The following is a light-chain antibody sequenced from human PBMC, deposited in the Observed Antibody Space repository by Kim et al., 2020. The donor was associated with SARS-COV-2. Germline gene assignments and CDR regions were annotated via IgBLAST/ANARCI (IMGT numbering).Light chain of an antibody. CDR3: QQYNNWPLT. Sequence: GSPGERATLSCRASQSISTSLAWYQQKPGQAPRLLIFGASTRATGIPARFSGSGSGTEFTLTISSLQSQDFAIYYCQQYNNWPLTFGGGTKVDIK. CDR1: QSISTS. J-gene: IGKJ4*01. CDR2: GAS. V-gene: IGKV3-15*01.